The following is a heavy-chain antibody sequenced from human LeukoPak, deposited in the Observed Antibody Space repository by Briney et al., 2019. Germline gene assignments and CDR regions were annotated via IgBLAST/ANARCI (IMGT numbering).Heavy chain of an antibody. J-gene: IGHJ6*03. Sequence: PGGSLRLSCAASGFTFSNAWMSWVRQAPGKGLEWVAAISFDGSNKYYADSVKGRFTIFRDNSKNTLYLQMNSLRAEDTAVYHCAKAPATYVVCCHYMDVWGEGTTITVSS. V-gene: IGHV3-30*18. CDR1: GFTFSNAW. CDR2: ISFDGSNK. CDR3: AKAPATYVVCCHYMDV. D-gene: IGHD2-21*01.